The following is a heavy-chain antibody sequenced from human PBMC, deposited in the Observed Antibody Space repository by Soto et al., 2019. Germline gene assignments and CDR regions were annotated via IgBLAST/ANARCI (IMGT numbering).Heavy chain of an antibody. Sequence: GGSLILSCEASGFTFSRGSMNWVRQVPGKGLEWVASISSASSETWYSDSVKGRFIISRDNAKNTLYLQMNTLRPEDTAVYYCAKSRRGMPAQFGPCGQGSTDTVS. CDR1: GFTFSRGS. V-gene: IGHV3-21*04. CDR3: AKSRRGMPAQFGP. D-gene: IGHD2-2*01. J-gene: IGHJ5*02. CDR2: ISSASSET.